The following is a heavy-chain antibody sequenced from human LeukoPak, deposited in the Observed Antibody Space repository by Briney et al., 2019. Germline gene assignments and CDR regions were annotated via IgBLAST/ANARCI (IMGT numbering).Heavy chain of an antibody. CDR3: VRIPF. Sequence: GGSLRLSCAASGFTFSSYYMHWVRQVPGKGLVWVSRINSDGTATTYADSVKGRFTISRDNAKNTVYLLMNSLRAEDTAVYYCVRIPFWGQGTLVTVSS. CDR1: GFTFSSYY. CDR2: INSDGTAT. J-gene: IGHJ4*02. D-gene: IGHD2-21*01. V-gene: IGHV3-74*01.